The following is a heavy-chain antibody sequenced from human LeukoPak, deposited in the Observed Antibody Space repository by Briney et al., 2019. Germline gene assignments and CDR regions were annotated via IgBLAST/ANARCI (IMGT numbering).Heavy chain of an antibody. D-gene: IGHD3-22*01. CDR1: GYTFTSYY. CDR2: INPSGGST. J-gene: IGHJ6*03. CDR3: ARSLPPNYYDSSGPPPADYYYYYYMDV. Sequence: ASVKVSCKASGYTFTSYYMHWVRQAPGQGLEWMGIINPSGGSTSYAQKFQGRVTMTRDMSTSTVYMELSSLRSEDTAVYYCARSLPPNYYDSSGPPPADYYYYYYMDVWGQGTLVTVSS. V-gene: IGHV1-46*01.